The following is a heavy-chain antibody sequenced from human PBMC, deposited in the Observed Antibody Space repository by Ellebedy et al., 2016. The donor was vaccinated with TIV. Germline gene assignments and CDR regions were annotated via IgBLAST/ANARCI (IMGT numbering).Heavy chain of an antibody. Sequence: GGSLRLSCAASGFTFSNYNMIWVRQAPGKGLEWISYISSSTLTTEYADSVKGRFTISRDNAKNSVYLQMNSLRAEDTAVYFCARDMGRWLQFLGLWGQGTLVTVSS. V-gene: IGHV3-48*04. J-gene: IGHJ4*02. CDR3: ARDMGRWLQFLGL. CDR2: ISSSTLTT. D-gene: IGHD5-24*01. CDR1: GFTFSNYN.